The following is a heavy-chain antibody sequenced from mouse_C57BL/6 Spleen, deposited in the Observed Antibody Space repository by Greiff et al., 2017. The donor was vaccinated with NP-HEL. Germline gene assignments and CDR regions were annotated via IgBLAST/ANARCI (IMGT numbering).Heavy chain of an antibody. J-gene: IGHJ4*01. CDR2: IYPGDGDT. CDR3: AREDGYYGYYAMDY. CDR1: GYAFSSSW. V-gene: IGHV1-82*01. D-gene: IGHD2-3*01. Sequence: QVHVKQSGPELVKPGASVKISCKASGYAFSSSWMNWVKQRPGKGLEWIGRIYPGDGDTNYNGKFKGKATLTADKSSSTAYMQLSSLTSEDSAVYFCAREDGYYGYYAMDYWGQGTSVTVSS.